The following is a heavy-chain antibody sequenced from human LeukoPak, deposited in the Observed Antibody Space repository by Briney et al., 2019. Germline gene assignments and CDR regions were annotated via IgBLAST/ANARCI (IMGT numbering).Heavy chain of an antibody. D-gene: IGHD3-10*01. CDR3: ARTYYYGSGSYYPIDY. Sequence: SETLSLTCSVSGGSVNTYYWSWIRQPPGKGLEWIGYVYYTGSTNYNPSLKSRVTISVDKSKNQFSLKLSSVTAADTAVYYCARTYYYGSGSYYPIDYWGQGTLVTVSS. J-gene: IGHJ4*02. V-gene: IGHV4-59*02. CDR2: VYYTGST. CDR1: GGSVNTYY.